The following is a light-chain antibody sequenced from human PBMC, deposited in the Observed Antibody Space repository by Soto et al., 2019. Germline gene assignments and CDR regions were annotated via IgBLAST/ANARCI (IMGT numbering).Light chain of an antibody. CDR3: QQYDTLPLT. V-gene: IGKV1-33*01. CDR1: QVIGTY. CDR2: DAS. Sequence: DIQMAQSPSSLSASVGDSVTITCQASQVIGTYLTWYQQRSGKTPKLLIYDASNLETGVSSRFSGSGSGTDFTFTISSLQPEDFATYYCQQYDTLPLTVGGGTKVDIK. J-gene: IGKJ4*01.